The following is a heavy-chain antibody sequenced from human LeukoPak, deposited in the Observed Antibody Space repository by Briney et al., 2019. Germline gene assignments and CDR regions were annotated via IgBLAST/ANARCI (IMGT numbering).Heavy chain of an antibody. Sequence: PGGSLRLSCAASGFTFSTYAVNWVRQAPGKGLEWVSTISGSGDSTYYADSVKGRFTISRDNSKDTLYLQMNSLRAEDTAVYYCALYSPDYWGQGTLVTVSS. CDR2: ISGSGDST. CDR3: ALYSPDY. V-gene: IGHV3-23*01. J-gene: IGHJ4*02. D-gene: IGHD5-12*01. CDR1: GFTFSTYA.